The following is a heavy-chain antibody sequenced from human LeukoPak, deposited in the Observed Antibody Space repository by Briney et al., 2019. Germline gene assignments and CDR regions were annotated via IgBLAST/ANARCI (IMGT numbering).Heavy chain of an antibody. J-gene: IGHJ4*02. CDR1: GNSFTNNW. D-gene: IGHD2-2*01. Sequence: GESLKISCKGSGNSFTNNWIAWVRQMPGKGLEWMGIISPENSETHYSPAFQGQVTISVDRSITTAYLQWNSLKASDTAMYYCVKRRNNVYETSPWDPDYWGQGTLVIVSS. CDR2: ISPENSET. CDR3: VKRRNNVYETSPWDPDY. V-gene: IGHV5-51*01.